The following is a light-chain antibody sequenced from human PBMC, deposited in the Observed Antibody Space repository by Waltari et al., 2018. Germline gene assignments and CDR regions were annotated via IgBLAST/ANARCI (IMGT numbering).Light chain of an antibody. CDR2: QVS. CDR1: QSLVHSDGNTY. CDR3: MQATHWPLLT. J-gene: IGKJ4*01. Sequence: DVVMTQSPLSLPVTLGQPASISCRSSQSLVHSDGNTYLNWFQPRPGQSPRRLIYQVSKRDAGVPDRFSGSGSGTDFTLNIIRVEAEDVGVDYCMQATHWPLLTFGGGTKVEIK. V-gene: IGKV2-30*02.